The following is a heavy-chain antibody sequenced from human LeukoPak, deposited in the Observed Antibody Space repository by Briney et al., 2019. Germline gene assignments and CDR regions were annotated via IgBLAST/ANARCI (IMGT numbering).Heavy chain of an antibody. CDR3: AKGGYLSYYFDL. V-gene: IGHV4-4*02. J-gene: IGHJ4*02. Sequence: SGTLFLTCVVSGISIRSDHWWTWVRQSPGKGLEWIGEIYRSGSTNYNPSLKSRVTMSVDRSNNQFSLKLTSMTAADTAVYYCAKGGYLSYYFDLWGRGVPVLVSS. CDR2: IYRSGST. D-gene: IGHD5-18*01. CDR1: GISIRSDHW.